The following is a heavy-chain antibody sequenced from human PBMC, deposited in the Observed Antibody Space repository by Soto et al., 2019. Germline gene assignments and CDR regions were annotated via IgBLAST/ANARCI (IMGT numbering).Heavy chain of an antibody. Sequence: ASETLSLTCTVSGDSISSFYWNWIRQPPGKGLEWIGYISYSGSTNYNPSLKSRVTISVDTSKNQFSLKLSSVTAADTAVYYCARVWGGAFDIWGQGTMVTVSS. CDR3: ARVWGGAFDI. D-gene: IGHD3-10*01. J-gene: IGHJ3*02. CDR1: GDSISSFY. V-gene: IGHV4-59*01. CDR2: ISYSGST.